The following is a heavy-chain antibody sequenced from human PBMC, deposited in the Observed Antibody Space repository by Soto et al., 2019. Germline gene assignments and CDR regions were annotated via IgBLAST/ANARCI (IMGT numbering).Heavy chain of an antibody. V-gene: IGHV3-30-3*01. J-gene: IGHJ4*02. D-gene: IGHD6-19*01. CDR1: GFTFSSYA. CDR2: ISYDGSNK. CDR3: ARDPRLHSSGWFDF. Sequence: GGSLRLSCAAYGFTFSSYAMHWVRQAPGKGLEWVAGISYDGSNKYYADSVKGRFTISRDNSKNTLYLQMNSLRAEDTAVYYCARDPRLHSSGWFDFWGQGTLVTVSS.